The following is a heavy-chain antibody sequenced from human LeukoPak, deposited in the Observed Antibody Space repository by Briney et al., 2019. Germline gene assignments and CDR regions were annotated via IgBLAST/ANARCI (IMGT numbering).Heavy chain of an antibody. CDR2: INHSGST. J-gene: IGHJ4*02. CDR3: ARSRQQWTPDY. V-gene: IGHV4-34*01. D-gene: IGHD6-19*01. CDR1: GGSFSGYY. Sequence: PSETLSLTCAVYGGSFSGYYWSWIRQPPGKGLEWIGEINHSGSTNYNPSLKSRVTISVDTSKNQFSLKLSSVTAADTAVYYCARSRQQWTPDYWGQGTLVTVSS.